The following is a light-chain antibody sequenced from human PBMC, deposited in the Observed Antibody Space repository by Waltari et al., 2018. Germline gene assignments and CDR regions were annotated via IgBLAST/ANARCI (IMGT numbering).Light chain of an antibody. J-gene: IGKJ2*01. CDR1: QSISSH. Sequence: DIHLTQSPSSLSASVGDRVTITCRASQSISSHLNWYQQKPGKAPKLLIYAASTLESGVPSRFSGSGSGTAFTLTITSLEPEDFAAYYCQQSYTTPYTFGQGTKLEI. CDR2: AAS. CDR3: QQSYTTPYT. V-gene: IGKV1-39*01.